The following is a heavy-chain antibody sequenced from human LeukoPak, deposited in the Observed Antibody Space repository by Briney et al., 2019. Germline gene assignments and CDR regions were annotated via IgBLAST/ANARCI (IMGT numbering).Heavy chain of an antibody. J-gene: IGHJ4*02. CDR1: GFTFSNYG. V-gene: IGHV3-23*01. CDR2: ISGSGGTT. Sequence: GRSLRLSCAASGFTFSNYGMSWVRQAPGKGLEWVSAISGSGGTTYYADSVKGRFTISRDNSKNTLYLQMNSLRAEDTVVYYCAKVRYVGYYFDCWGQGTLVTVSS. CDR3: AKVRYVGYYFDC. D-gene: IGHD2-2*01.